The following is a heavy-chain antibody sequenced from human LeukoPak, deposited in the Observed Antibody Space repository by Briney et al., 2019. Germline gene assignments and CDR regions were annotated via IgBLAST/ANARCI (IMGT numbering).Heavy chain of an antibody. D-gene: IGHD5-12*01. CDR2: FWYSESI. CDR3: ARGYTTSSGRPDY. CDR1: GGSIGDYC. Sequence: SETLSLTCAVSGGSIGDYCWSWVRQPPGKGLEWLGYFWYSESIKYSPSLKSRLTISLDMSKKLFSLRLDSVTAAHTAVYYCARGYTTSSGRPDYWGQGTLVTASS. V-gene: IGHV4-59*08. J-gene: IGHJ4*02.